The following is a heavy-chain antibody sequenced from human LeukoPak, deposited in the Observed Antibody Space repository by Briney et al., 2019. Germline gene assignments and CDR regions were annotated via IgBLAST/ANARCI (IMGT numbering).Heavy chain of an antibody. CDR3: AREPPGYRKDIVVVVASDAFDI. Sequence: GASVKVSCRASGYTFTSYGISWVRQAPGQGLEWMGWISAYNGNTNYAQKLQGRVTMTTDTSTSTAYMELRSLRSDDTAVYYCAREPPGYRKDIVVVVASDAFDIWGQGTMITVSS. D-gene: IGHD2-15*01. CDR2: ISAYNGNT. CDR1: GYTFTSYG. J-gene: IGHJ3*02. V-gene: IGHV1-18*01.